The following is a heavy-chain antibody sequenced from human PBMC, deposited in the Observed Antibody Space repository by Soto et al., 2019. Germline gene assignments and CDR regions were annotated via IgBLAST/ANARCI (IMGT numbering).Heavy chain of an antibody. CDR1: GGTFSNYA. J-gene: IGHJ6*02. D-gene: IGHD2-2*01. CDR3: ARDRPDYALIRAFHPPEYYYGMDV. CDR2: IIPIFGTA. V-gene: IGHV1-69*13. Sequence: ASVKVSCKTSGGTFSNYAISWVRQAPGQGLEWMGGIIPIFGTANYAQKFQGRVTITADESTTTAYMELSSLRSDDTAVYYCARDRPDYALIRAFHPPEYYYGMDVWGQGTTVTVSS.